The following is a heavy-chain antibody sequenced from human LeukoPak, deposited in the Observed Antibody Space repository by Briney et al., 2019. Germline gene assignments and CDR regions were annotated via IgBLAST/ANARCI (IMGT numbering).Heavy chain of an antibody. CDR3: ARENWRDGYVGSK. Sequence: EASETLSLTCSVSGGSIVSSTFYWGWVRQPPRKGLEWIGIIHHSGSTYYNSSLKSRVTISVDTSKNTLSLKLNSVTAADTAAYYCARENWRDGYVGSKWGQGTLVTVSS. CDR1: GGSIVSSTFY. CDR2: IHHSGST. J-gene: IGHJ4*02. V-gene: IGHV4-39*07. D-gene: IGHD5-24*01.